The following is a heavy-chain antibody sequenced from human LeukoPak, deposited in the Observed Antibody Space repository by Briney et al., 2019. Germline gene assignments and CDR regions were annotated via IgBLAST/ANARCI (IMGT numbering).Heavy chain of an antibody. Sequence: GGSLRLSCAASGFTFSNYAMNWVRQAPGKGLEWVSAISGSGDTTYYADSVEDRFTISRDRSKNTLYLQMNSLRVEDTAVYYCARSSLGDYWGQGTLVTVSS. V-gene: IGHV3-23*01. D-gene: IGHD7-27*01. CDR2: ISGSGDTT. J-gene: IGHJ4*02. CDR1: GFTFSNYA. CDR3: ARSSLGDY.